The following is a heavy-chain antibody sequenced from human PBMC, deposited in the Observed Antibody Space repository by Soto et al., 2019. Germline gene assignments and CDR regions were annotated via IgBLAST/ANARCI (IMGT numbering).Heavy chain of an antibody. J-gene: IGHJ4*02. D-gene: IGHD3-3*01. Sequence: GGSLRLSCAASGFTFGSYGMHWVRQAPGKGLEWVAVIWYDGSNKYYADSVKGRFTISRDNSKNTLYLQMNSLRAEDTAVYYCARGYYDFWSGAYYFDYWGQGTLVTVSS. CDR2: IWYDGSNK. CDR3: ARGYYDFWSGAYYFDY. V-gene: IGHV3-33*01. CDR1: GFTFGSYG.